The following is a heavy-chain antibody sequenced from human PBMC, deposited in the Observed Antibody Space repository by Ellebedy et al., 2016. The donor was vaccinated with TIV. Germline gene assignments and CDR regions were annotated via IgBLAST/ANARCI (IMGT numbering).Heavy chain of an antibody. CDR3: TRGRIPSGSPPFEPY. CDR2: IRSKAYGGTT. V-gene: IGHV3-49*03. J-gene: IGHJ4*02. CDR1: GFTFGDYA. D-gene: IGHD2-15*01. Sequence: GGSLRLSXTASGFTFGDYAMSWFRQAPGKGLEWVGFIRSKAYGGTTEYAASVKGRFTISRDDSKSIAYLQMNSLKTEDTAVYYCTRGRIPSGSPPFEPYWGQGTLVTVSS.